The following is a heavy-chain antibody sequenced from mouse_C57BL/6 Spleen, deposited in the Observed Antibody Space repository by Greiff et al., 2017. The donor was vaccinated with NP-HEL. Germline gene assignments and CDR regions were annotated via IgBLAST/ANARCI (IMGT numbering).Heavy chain of an antibody. V-gene: IGHV5-4*03. D-gene: IGHD2-3*01. J-gene: IGHJ3*01. CDR1: GFTFSSYA. Sequence: EVKLVESGGGLVKPGGSLKLSCAASGFTFSSYAMSWVRQTPEKRLEWVATISDGGSYTYYPDNVKGRFTISRDNAKNNLYLQMSHLKSEDTAMYYCARVGGYDGYYVAYWGQGTLVTVSA. CDR2: ISDGGSYT. CDR3: ARVGGYDGYYVAY.